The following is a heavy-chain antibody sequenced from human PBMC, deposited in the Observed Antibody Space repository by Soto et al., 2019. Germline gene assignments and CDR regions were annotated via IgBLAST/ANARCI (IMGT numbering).Heavy chain of an antibody. CDR3: ARDLRNYYDSSGYYFYNWFDP. J-gene: IGHJ5*02. CDR2: TYYRSKWYN. Sequence: SQTLSLTCAISGDSVSSNSAAWNWIRQSPSRGLEWLGRTYYRSKWYNDYAVSVKSRITINPDTSKNQFSLQLNSVTPEDTAVYYCARDLRNYYDSSGYYFYNWFDPWGQGTLVTVSS. V-gene: IGHV6-1*01. D-gene: IGHD3-22*01. CDR1: GDSVSSNSAA.